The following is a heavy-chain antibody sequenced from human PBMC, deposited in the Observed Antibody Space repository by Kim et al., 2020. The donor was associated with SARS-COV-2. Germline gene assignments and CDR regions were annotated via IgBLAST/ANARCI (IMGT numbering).Heavy chain of an antibody. CDR3: ARQINGEYGSGSYIGY. CDR2: IYPGDSDT. J-gene: IGHJ4*02. D-gene: IGHD3-10*01. Sequence: GESLKISCKGSGYSFTSYWIGWVRQMPGKGLEWMGIIYPGDSDTRYSPSFQGQVTISADKSISTAYLQWSSLKASDTAMYYCARQINGEYGSGSYIGYWGQGTLVTVSS. V-gene: IGHV5-51*01. CDR1: GYSFTSYW.